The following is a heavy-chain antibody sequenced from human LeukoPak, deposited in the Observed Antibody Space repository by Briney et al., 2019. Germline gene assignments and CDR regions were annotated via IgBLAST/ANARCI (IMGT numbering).Heavy chain of an antibody. CDR3: ASRIAAAAPSDY. J-gene: IGHJ4*02. Sequence: SETLSLTCAVYGGSFSGYYWSWTRQPPGKGLEWIGEINHGGSTNCNPSPKSRVTISVDTSKNQFSLKLSSVTAADTAVYYCASRIAAAAPSDYWGQGTLVTVSS. D-gene: IGHD6-13*01. CDR2: INHGGST. CDR1: GGSFSGYY. V-gene: IGHV4-34*01.